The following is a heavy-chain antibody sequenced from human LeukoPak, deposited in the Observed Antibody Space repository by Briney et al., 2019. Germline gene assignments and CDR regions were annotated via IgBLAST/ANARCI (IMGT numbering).Heavy chain of an antibody. D-gene: IGHD6-6*01. CDR3: ARPSSIAARRAYYFDY. CDR2: ISSSSSTI. V-gene: IGHV3-48*01. J-gene: IGHJ4*02. Sequence: PGGSLRLSCAASGFTFSSYSMNWVRQAPGKGLEWVSYISSSSSTIYYADSVKGRFTISRDNAKNSLYLQMNSLRAEDTAVYYCARPSSIAARRAYYFDYWGQGTLVTVSS. CDR1: GFTFSSYS.